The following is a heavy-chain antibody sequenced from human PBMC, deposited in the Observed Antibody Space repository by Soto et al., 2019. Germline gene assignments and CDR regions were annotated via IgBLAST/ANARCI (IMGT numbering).Heavy chain of an antibody. V-gene: IGHV4-30-4*01. CDR2: IYYSGST. CDR3: ARATIVLVPAAMVSHWFDP. Sequence: SETQSLTCTVSGGSISSGDCYWSWIRQPPGKGLEWIGYIYYSGSTYYNPPLKSRVTISVDTSKNQFSLKLSSVTAADTAVYYCARATIVLVPAAMVSHWFDPWGQGTLVTVSS. J-gene: IGHJ5*02. CDR1: GGSISSGDCY. D-gene: IGHD2-2*01.